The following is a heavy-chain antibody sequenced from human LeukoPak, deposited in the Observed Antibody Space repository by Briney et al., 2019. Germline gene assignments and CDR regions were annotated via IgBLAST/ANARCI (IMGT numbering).Heavy chain of an antibody. CDR3: ARGRGGKYCSGGSCYSYDYYYYYMDV. D-gene: IGHD2-15*01. V-gene: IGHV1-69*06. CDR1: GGTFSSYA. Sequence: SVKVSCKASGGTFSSYAVSWVRQAPGQGLQWMGGIIPIFGTANYAQKFQGRVTITADKSTSTAYMELSSLRSEDTAVYYCARGRGGKYCSGGSCYSYDYYYYYMDVWGKGTTVTVSS. CDR2: IIPIFGTA. J-gene: IGHJ6*03.